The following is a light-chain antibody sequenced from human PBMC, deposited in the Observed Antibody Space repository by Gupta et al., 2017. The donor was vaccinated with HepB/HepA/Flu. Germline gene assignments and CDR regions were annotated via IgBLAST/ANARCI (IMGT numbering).Light chain of an antibody. Sequence: EIVLTQSPATLSLSPGERATLSCRASQSVSSYLAWYQQKPGQAPRLLIYDASNRATGIPARFSGSGSGKDLTLTISNREPEDFAGYYCQQRSNWPPITFGQGTRLEIK. CDR3: QQRSNWPPIT. CDR1: QSVSSY. V-gene: IGKV3-11*01. CDR2: DAS. J-gene: IGKJ5*01.